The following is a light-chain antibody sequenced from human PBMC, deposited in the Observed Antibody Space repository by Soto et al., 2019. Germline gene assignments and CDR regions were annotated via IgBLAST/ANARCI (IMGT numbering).Light chain of an antibody. J-gene: IGLJ1*01. CDR3: CSYAGSSTDV. CDR1: SSDVGSYNL. V-gene: IGLV2-23*01. Sequence: QSVLAQPASVSGSTGQSITISRTGTSSDVGSYNLVSWYQQHPGKAPKLMIYEGSKRPSGVSNRFSGSKSGNTASLTISGLRAEDEADYYCCSYAGSSTDVFGTGTKVTVL. CDR2: EGS.